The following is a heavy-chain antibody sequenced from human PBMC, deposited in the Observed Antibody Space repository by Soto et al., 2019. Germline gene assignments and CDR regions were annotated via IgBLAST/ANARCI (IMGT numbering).Heavy chain of an antibody. CDR3: ARDGQYRTDGFDI. J-gene: IGHJ3*02. CDR2: LSRGGGST. Sequence: EAQLLESGGELIQPGGSLRLSCAASGFTYSSHRMSWVRQAPGKGLEWIAGLSRGGGSTYYADSVKGRFTISTDNSKKPLDLIMNSVRVEDTALYYCARDGQYRTDGFDIWGQGTMVTVSS. V-gene: IGHV3-23*01. D-gene: IGHD5-12*01. CDR1: GFTYSSHR.